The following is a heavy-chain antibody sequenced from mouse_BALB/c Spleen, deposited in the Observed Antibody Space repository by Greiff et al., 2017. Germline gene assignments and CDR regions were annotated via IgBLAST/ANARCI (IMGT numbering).Heavy chain of an antibody. V-gene: IGHV1-9*01. CDR1: GYAFSSYW. CDR3: ARRGGSSYLFAY. D-gene: IGHD1-1*01. Sequence: VMLVESGAELMKPGASVKISCKATGYAFSSYWIEWVKQRPGHGLEWIGEILPGSGSTNYNEKFKGKATFTADTSSNTAYMQLSSLTSEDSAVYYCARRGGSSYLFAYWGQGTLVTVSA. J-gene: IGHJ3*01. CDR2: ILPGSGST.